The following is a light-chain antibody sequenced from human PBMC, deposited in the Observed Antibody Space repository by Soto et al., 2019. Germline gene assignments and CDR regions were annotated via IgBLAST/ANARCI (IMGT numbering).Light chain of an antibody. Sequence: DIQLTQFPSTLSPSVGDRVTITCRASQSISNWLAWYQQKPGKAPKLVIYKASSLKSGVPSRFSGSGSGTEFTLTISTLQPDDFATYYCQQYNSYPHTFGQGTKLESK. J-gene: IGKJ2*01. CDR1: QSISNW. CDR2: KAS. CDR3: QQYNSYPHT. V-gene: IGKV1-5*03.